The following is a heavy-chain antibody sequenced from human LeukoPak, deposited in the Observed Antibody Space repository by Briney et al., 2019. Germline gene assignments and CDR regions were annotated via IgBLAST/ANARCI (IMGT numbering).Heavy chain of an antibody. CDR3: ARAGYCSGGSCYSGVVCMDV. Sequence: ASVKVSCKASGYTFTSYDINWVRQATGQGLEWMGWMNPNSGNTGYAQKFQGRVTMTRNTSISTAYMELSSLRSEDTAVYYCARAGYCSGGSCYSGVVCMDVRGQGTTVTVSS. J-gene: IGHJ6*02. CDR1: GYTFTSYD. CDR2: MNPNSGNT. D-gene: IGHD2-15*01. V-gene: IGHV1-8*01.